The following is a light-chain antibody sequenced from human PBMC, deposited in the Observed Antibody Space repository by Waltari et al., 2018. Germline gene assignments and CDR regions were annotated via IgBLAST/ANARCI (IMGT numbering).Light chain of an antibody. CDR3: QQYDISPLT. Sequence: IVLTQSPGPLSLSPGERVTLSCRASQAVRTTYLAWYQQKTGQAPTLLIYGASSRATVMSDRFSGSGSATDFSLTISSLEPEDFAVYYCQQYDISPLTFGGGTKVESK. J-gene: IGKJ4*01. CDR2: GAS. CDR1: QAVRTTY. V-gene: IGKV3-20*01.